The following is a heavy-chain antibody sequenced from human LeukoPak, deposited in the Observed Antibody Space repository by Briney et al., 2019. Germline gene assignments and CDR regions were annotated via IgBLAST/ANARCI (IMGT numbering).Heavy chain of an antibody. Sequence: GGSLRLSCAASGFTFSRYGMHWVGQAPGKGREGVAFIRYDGSNKYYADSVKGRFTISRDNSKNTLYLQMNSLRAGDTAVYYCAKIPVDTAMANVDYWGKGTLVTVSS. CDR1: GFTFSRYG. CDR3: AKIPVDTAMANVDY. CDR2: IRYDGSNK. V-gene: IGHV3-30*02. D-gene: IGHD5-18*01. J-gene: IGHJ4*02.